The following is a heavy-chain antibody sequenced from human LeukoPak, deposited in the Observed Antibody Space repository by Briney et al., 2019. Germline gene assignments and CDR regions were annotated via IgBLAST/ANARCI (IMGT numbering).Heavy chain of an antibody. CDR3: ARDYGVRGTSYYYMDV. CDR2: MNPNSGNT. V-gene: IGHV1-8*01. J-gene: IGHJ6*03. Sequence: GASVKVSCKASGYTFTSYDINWVRQATGQGLEWMGWMNPNSGNTGYAQKFQGRVTMTRNTSISTAYMELSSLRSEDTAVYYCARDYGVRGTSYYYMDVWGKGTTVTISS. D-gene: IGHD3-10*01. CDR1: GYTFTSYD.